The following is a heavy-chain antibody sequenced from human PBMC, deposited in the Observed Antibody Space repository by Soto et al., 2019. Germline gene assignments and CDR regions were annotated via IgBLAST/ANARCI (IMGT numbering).Heavy chain of an antibody. Sequence: SETLSLTCTVSGGSISSGGYYWSWIRQHPGKGLEWIGYIYYSGSTYYNPSLKSRVTISVDTSKNQFSLKLSSVTAADTAVYYCARDGWVPHCSGGSCSDCAWGQGTLVTVSS. CDR3: ARDGWVPHCSGGSCSDCA. D-gene: IGHD2-15*01. J-gene: IGHJ4*02. V-gene: IGHV4-31*03. CDR1: GGSISSGGYY. CDR2: IYYSGST.